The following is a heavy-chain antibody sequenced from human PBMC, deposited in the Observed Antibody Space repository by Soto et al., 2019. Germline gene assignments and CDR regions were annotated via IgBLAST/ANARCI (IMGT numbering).Heavy chain of an antibody. CDR2: ISAYNGNT. V-gene: IGHV1-18*04. CDR1: GYTFTSYG. Sequence: QVQLAQSGAEVKKPGASVKVSCKASGYTFTSYGISWVRQAPGQGLEWMGWISAYNGNTNYAQKLQGRVTMTTDTSTSTAYMELRSLRSDDTAVYYCASAGYCSSTSCLNWFDPWGQGTLVTVSS. D-gene: IGHD2-2*01. J-gene: IGHJ5*02. CDR3: ASAGYCSSTSCLNWFDP.